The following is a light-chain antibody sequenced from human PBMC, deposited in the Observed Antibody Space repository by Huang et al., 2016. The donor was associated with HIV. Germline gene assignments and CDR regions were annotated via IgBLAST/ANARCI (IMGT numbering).Light chain of an antibody. CDR2: AAS. Sequence: EIQMTQSPSSLSASVGDRVTITCRASQDIRSSLAWYQQKPGKAPKLLLFAASRLESGVPSMCSGSGSGTDYTLTISSLQPEDFATYYCQQYYTTPRDTFGQGTRLAMK. CDR1: QDIRSS. J-gene: IGKJ5*01. V-gene: IGKV1-NL1*01. CDR3: QQYYTTPRDT.